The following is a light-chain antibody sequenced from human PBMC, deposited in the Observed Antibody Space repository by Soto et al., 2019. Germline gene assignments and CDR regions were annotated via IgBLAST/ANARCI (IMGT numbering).Light chain of an antibody. Sequence: DIPMTQSPSTLAASVGDTVTMTCRSSSKWLAWYQKKPGKAPKLLIYDVSNLERGVPPRFSGSTSGAESTLTITGLQPDDLGTYYCQHTTAFTFDQGTKVEIK. CDR2: DVS. J-gene: IGKJ2*01. V-gene: IGKV1-5*01. CDR3: QHTTAFT. CDR1: SSSKW.